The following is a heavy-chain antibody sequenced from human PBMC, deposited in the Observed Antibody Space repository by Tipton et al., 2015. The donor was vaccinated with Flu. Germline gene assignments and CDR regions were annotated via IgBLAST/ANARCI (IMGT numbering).Heavy chain of an antibody. Sequence: TLSLTCTVSGGSVSSDVYSWNWIRHLPGKGLEWIGYIFSSGNTYYNPSLRSRVIISLYTSQNLFSLTLSSVTAADTAVYYCARRDFSNYVSDPKNWFDRWGQGILVTVSS. CDR1: GGSVSSDVYS. D-gene: IGHD4-11*01. CDR2: IFSSGNT. CDR3: ARRDFSNYVSDPKNWFDR. V-gene: IGHV4-31*03. J-gene: IGHJ5*02.